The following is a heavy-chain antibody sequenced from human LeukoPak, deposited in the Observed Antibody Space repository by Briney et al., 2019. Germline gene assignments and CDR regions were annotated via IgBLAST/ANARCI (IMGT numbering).Heavy chain of an antibody. J-gene: IGHJ4*02. D-gene: IGHD6-19*01. V-gene: IGHV1-18*01. CDR1: GYTFTSSG. CDR3: ARDKDMGAVAGTFDY. CDR2: NSAYNGHT. Sequence: GASVKVSCKASGYTFTSSGISWVRQAPGQGLEWMGWNSAYNGHTNYAQKLQGRVTMATDTSTSTAYMELRSLRSDDTAVYYCARDKDMGAVAGTFDYWGQGTLVTVSS.